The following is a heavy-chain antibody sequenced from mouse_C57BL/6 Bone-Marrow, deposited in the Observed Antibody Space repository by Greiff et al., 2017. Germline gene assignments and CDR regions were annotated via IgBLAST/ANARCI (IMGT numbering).Heavy chain of an antibody. J-gene: IGHJ2*01. CDR1: GYPFTSYW. D-gene: IGHD1-1*01. CDR3: ASTTVGPVDY. V-gene: IGHV1-64*01. CDR2: IQPNSGST. Sequence: QVQLKQPGAELVKPGASVTLSCKASGYPFTSYWMHWVKQRPGQGLEWIGMIQPNSGSTNYNEKFTSKATLTVDNSASTVYMKLSSLTSEDSVVYCCASTTVGPVDYGGRGATLTVTS.